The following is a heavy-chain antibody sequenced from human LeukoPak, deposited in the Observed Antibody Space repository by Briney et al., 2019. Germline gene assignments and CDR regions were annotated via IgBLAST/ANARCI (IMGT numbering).Heavy chain of an antibody. CDR2: ISGSGEST. Sequence: GGSLRLSCEGSGFIFSSYAMTWVRQAPGKGLQWVSSISGSGESTYYADSMKGRFTISRDNSKNTLSLQMNSLRAKDTAVYFCAKGWEFRVVIPAAVSWGQGTLVTVSS. D-gene: IGHD3-3*01. J-gene: IGHJ5*02. CDR1: GFIFSSYA. CDR3: AKGWEFRVVIPAAVS. V-gene: IGHV3-23*01.